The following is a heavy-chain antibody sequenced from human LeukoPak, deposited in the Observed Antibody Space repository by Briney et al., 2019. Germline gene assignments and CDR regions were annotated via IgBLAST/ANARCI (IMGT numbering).Heavy chain of an antibody. CDR2: IKQDGSEK. CDR1: GFVFSSYW. J-gene: IGHJ4*02. V-gene: IGHV3-7*03. D-gene: IGHD3-22*01. CDR3: AKDGRVRYYYDSSGYYPNYFDY. Sequence: PGGSLRLSCEASGFVFSSYWMTWVRQAPGKGLEWVANIKQDGSEKYYVDSVKGRFTISRDNSKNTLYLQMNSLRAEDTAVYYCAKDGRVRYYYDSSGYYPNYFDYWGQGTLVTVSS.